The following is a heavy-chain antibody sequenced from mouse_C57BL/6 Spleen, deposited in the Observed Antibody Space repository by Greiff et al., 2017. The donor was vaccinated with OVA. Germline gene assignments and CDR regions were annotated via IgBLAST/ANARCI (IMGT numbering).Heavy chain of an antibody. J-gene: IGHJ3*01. D-gene: IGHD3-2*02. CDR1: GYTFTDYY. V-gene: IGHV1-26*01. Sequence: VQLKQSGPELVKPGASVKISCKASGYTFTDYYMNWVKQSHGKSLEWIGDINPNNGGTSYNQKFKGKATLTVDKSSSTAYMELRSLTSEDSAVYYCAREDSSGYGPFAYWGQGTLVTVSA. CDR2: INPNNGGT. CDR3: AREDSSGYGPFAY.